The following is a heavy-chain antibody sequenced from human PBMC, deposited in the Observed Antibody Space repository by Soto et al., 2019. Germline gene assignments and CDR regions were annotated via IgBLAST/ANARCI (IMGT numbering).Heavy chain of an antibody. CDR3: ARTPETRDWLDP. J-gene: IGHJ5*02. V-gene: IGHV4-59*02. CDR2: IYYIGAY. Sequence: SETLSLTCSVSGASVSSYYWSWVRQPPGKGLEWIGYIYYIGAYNYHPSLKSRVTISVDTSKNQFSLKLTSVTAADTAVYYCARTPETRDWLDPWGQGTLVTVSS. D-gene: IGHD1-7*01. CDR1: GASVSSYY.